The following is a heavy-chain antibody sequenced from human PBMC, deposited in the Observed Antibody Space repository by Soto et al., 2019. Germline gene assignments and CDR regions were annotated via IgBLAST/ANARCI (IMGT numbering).Heavy chain of an antibody. Sequence: GASVKVSCKASGYTFSGYYIHWLRQAPGQGLEWMGWINPSSGATTYAQKFQGWVAMSRDTSISTVYMELSRLRSDDTAVYYCARNAGPSSGWYPFDFWGQGTMVTVSS. D-gene: IGHD6-19*01. V-gene: IGHV1-2*04. CDR1: GYTFSGYY. J-gene: IGHJ4*02. CDR2: INPSSGAT. CDR3: ARNAGPSSGWYPFDF.